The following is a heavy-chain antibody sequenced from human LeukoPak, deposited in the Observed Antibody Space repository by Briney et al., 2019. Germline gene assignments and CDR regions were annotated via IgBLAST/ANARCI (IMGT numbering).Heavy chain of an antibody. CDR1: GFAFSSYW. CDR2: IKQEGSEK. J-gene: IGHJ6*04. V-gene: IGHV3-7*01. CDR3: AELGITMIGGV. D-gene: IGHD3-10*02. Sequence: GGSLRLSCAASGFAFSSYWMSWVRQAPGKGLEWVANIKQEGSEKYYVDSVKGRFTISRDNAKNSLYLQMNSLRAEDTAVYYCAELGITMIGGVWGKGTTVTISS.